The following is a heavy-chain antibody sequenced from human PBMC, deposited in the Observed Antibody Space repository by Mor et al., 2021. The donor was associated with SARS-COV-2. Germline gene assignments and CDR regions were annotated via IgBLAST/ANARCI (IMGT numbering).Heavy chain of an antibody. CDR2: IYNSGSS. J-gene: IGHJ4*02. CDR3: TSHMPGTMLNS. V-gene: IGHV4-39*01. D-gene: IGHD1-1*01. Sequence: GTIYNSGSSRYRPSLKSRVTISVDTSKNQFSLKLSSVTAADTAVYYCTSHMPGTMLNSWGQGTLVTVSS.